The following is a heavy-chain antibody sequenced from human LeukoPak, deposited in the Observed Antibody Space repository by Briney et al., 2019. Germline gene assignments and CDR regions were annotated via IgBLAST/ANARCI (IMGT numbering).Heavy chain of an antibody. CDR3: VRGEAHDF. Sequence: SGGSLRLSCTASGFTFTSYWMQWVRQALGKGLVWVSCINNDGSSTNYADSVKGRFTISRDNAKNTVYLQMDSLRTEDTAVYYCVRGEAHDFWGQGTLITVSS. CDR2: INNDGSST. CDR1: GFTFTSYW. J-gene: IGHJ4*02. V-gene: IGHV3-74*01. D-gene: IGHD1-26*01.